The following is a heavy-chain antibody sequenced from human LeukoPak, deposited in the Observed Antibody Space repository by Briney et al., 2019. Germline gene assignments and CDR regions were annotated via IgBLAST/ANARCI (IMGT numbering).Heavy chain of an antibody. J-gene: IGHJ4*02. CDR1: GFTFGSYS. Sequence: GGSQRLSCAASGFTFGSYSMNWVRQAPGKGLQWVSYISSTSSSTYYADSVKGRFTISRDNAKNSLYLQMNSLRAEDTAAYYCARESSGYDYFDYWGQGTLVTVSS. V-gene: IGHV3-48*01. CDR3: ARESSGYDYFDY. CDR2: ISSTSSST. D-gene: IGHD5-12*01.